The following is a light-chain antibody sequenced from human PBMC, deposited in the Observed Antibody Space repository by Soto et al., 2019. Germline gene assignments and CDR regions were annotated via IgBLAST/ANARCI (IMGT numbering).Light chain of an antibody. CDR2: SDN. CDR1: SSNIGTNT. J-gene: IGLJ2*01. Sequence: QSVLTQPPSASGTPGQRVTISCSGSSSNIGTNTVIWYQQLPGAAPTLLIYSDNQRPSGVPDRFSGSKSGTSASLAISGLQSEDEAYYYCAAGDVILVVFGGGTKLTVL. CDR3: AAGDVILVV. V-gene: IGLV1-44*01.